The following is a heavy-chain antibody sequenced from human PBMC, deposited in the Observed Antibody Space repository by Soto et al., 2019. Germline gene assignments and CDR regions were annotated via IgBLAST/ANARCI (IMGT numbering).Heavy chain of an antibody. D-gene: IGHD2-2*01. CDR1: GGTFSSYA. V-gene: IGHV1-69*13. Sequence: SVKVSCKASGGTFSSYAISWVRQAPGQGLECMGGIIPIFGTANYAQKFQGRVTITAGXXXSXXXMXLXXRRXEGTAVYYCARVVPGAEAWFGPWGQGTLVTVSS. CDR3: ARVVPGAEAWFGP. CDR2: IIPIFGTA. J-gene: IGHJ5*02.